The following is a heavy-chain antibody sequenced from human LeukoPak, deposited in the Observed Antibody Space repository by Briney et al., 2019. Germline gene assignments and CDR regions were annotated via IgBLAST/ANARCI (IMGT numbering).Heavy chain of an antibody. J-gene: IGHJ4*02. CDR3: ARLLGPYCSSTSCYEYFDY. CDR2: IYPGDSDT. D-gene: IGHD2-2*01. V-gene: IGHV5-51*01. CDR1: GYSFTSYW. Sequence: GESLMISCKGSGYSFTSYWIGWVRQMPGKGLEWMGIIYPGDSDTRYSPSFQGQVTISADKSISTAYLQWSSLKASDTAMYYCARLLGPYCSSTSCYEYFDYWGQGTLVTVSS.